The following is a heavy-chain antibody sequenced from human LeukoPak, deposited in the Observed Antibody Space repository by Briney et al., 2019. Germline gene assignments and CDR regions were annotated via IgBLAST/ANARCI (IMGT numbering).Heavy chain of an antibody. J-gene: IGHJ4*02. D-gene: IGHD2-2*01. CDR3: ARKYCSTTSCLFDN. V-gene: IGHV3-48*03. Sequence: PGGALRLSCAASGFTFSSYEMNWGRQAPGKGVQWGSDISSSGTTIYHADSVKSRFTISRDNAKNSLYLQMNSLRAEDTPVYYCARKYCSTTSCLFDNWGQGTLVTVSS. CDR2: ISSSGTTI. CDR1: GFTFSSYE.